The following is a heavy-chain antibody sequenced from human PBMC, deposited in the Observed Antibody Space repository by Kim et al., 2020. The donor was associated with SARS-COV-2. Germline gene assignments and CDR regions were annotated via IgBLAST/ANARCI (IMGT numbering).Heavy chain of an antibody. D-gene: IGHD6-19*01. J-gene: IGHJ4*02. CDR1: GFTLSGYW. Sequence: GGSLRLSCAASGFTLSGYWMHWVRQVPGKGLVWVSRINSDGRTTSYADSVKGRFTISRDNAKNTLYLQMNSLRAEDTAVYYCARRQYSSGWYYFDYWGQGNLVTVSS. CDR3: ARRQYSSGWYYFDY. CDR2: INSDGRTT. V-gene: IGHV3-74*01.